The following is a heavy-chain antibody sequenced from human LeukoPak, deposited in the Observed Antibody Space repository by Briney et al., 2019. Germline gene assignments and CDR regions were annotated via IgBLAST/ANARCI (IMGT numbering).Heavy chain of an antibody. J-gene: IGHJ4*02. V-gene: IGHV3-23*01. CDR2: IGGSGSST. CDR1: GFTFNTYA. CDR3: AKAVDDYFFDY. D-gene: IGHD2-21*02. Sequence: GGSLRLSCAASGFTFNTYAMSWVRQAPGKGLEWVSGIGGSGSSTYYAESVKGRFTISRDNFKNTLYLQMNSLRAEDTAAYYCAKAVDDYFFDYWGQGTLVTVSS.